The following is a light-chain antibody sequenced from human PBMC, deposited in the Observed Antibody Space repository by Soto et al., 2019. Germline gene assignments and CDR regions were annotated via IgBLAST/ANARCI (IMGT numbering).Light chain of an antibody. CDR2: GAS. J-gene: IGKJ1*01. V-gene: IGKV3-20*01. CDR1: QSVRSS. Sequence: EIVLTQSPGTLSLSPGERATLSCRASQSVRSSLAWYQQKPGQAPRLLIYGASSRATGIPDRFSGSGSGTDFTLTISRLEPEDFAVYYCQQYGSSPLWTFGQGTKVDI. CDR3: QQYGSSPLWT.